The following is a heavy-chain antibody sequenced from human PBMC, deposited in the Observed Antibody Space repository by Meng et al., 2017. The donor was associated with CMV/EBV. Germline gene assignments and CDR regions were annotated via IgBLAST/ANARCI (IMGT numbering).Heavy chain of an antibody. CDR1: GFTFSSYW. Sequence: GESLKILCAASGFTFSSYWMSWVRQAPGKGLEWVANIKQDVSDKYYVGSVKGRFTISRDNAKNSLYRQMDSLRAEDPAVYYCALIGEMATIDYWGQGTLVTVSS. V-gene: IGHV3-7*01. D-gene: IGHD5-24*01. J-gene: IGHJ4*02. CDR3: ALIGEMATIDY. CDR2: IKQDVSDK.